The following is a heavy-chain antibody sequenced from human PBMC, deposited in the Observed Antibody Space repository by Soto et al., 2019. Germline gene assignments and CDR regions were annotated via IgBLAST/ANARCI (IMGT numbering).Heavy chain of an antibody. J-gene: IGHJ3*02. CDR2: INPTGDKT. CDR3: AREIAVAGKTSDVFDI. V-gene: IGHV1-46*01. CDR1: GYTFSGHY. Sequence: GASVKVSCKAFGYTFSGHYMHWVRQAPGQGLEWMGMINPTGDKTTYLQELQGRVTMTRDTSTSTDYMELSSLRSEDTAVYYCAREIAVAGKTSDVFDIWGQGKMVTVSS. D-gene: IGHD6-19*01.